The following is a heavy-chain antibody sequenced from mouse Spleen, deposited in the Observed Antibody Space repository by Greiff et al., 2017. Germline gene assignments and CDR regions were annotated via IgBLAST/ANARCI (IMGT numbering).Heavy chain of an antibody. CDR3: ARYHYDYDFDV. CDR1: GYTFTSYV. CDR2: INPYNDGT. Sequence: EVKLVESGPELVKPGASVKMSCKASGYTFTSYVMHWVKQKPGQGLEWIGYINPYNDGTKYNEKFKGKATLTSDKSSSTAYMELSSLTSEDSAVYYCARYHYDYDFDVWGAGTTVTVSS. J-gene: IGHJ1*01. D-gene: IGHD2-4*01. V-gene: IGHV1-14*01.